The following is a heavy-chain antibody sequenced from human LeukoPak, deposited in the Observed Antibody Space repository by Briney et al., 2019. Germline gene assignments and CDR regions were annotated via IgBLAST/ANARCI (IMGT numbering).Heavy chain of an antibody. J-gene: IGHJ4*02. CDR1: GFTFSSYS. CDR3: ARDPDYGDYGKGFDY. CDR2: ISSSSSTI. Sequence: PGGSLRLSCAASGFTFSSYSMNWVRQAPGKGLEWVSYISSSSSTIYYADSVKGRLTISRGNAKNSLYLQMNSLRDEDTAVYYCARDPDYGDYGKGFDYWGQGTLVTVSS. D-gene: IGHD4-17*01. V-gene: IGHV3-48*02.